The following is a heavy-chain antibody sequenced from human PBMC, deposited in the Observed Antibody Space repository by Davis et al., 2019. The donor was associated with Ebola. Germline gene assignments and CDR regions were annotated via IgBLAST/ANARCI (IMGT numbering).Heavy chain of an antibody. J-gene: IGHJ4*02. CDR2: TYYYRSQWHT. CDR3: ARGWLRSKFDY. D-gene: IGHD5-12*01. V-gene: IGHV6-1*01. Sequence: HSQTLSLTCDISGDSVSGNNGAWNWIRQSPSRGLEWLGRTYYYRSQWHTDYAVSVKSRIIINPDTSKNQLSLQLNSMTPEDTAVYYCARGWLRSKFDYWGRGTLVTVSS. CDR1: GDSVSGNNGA.